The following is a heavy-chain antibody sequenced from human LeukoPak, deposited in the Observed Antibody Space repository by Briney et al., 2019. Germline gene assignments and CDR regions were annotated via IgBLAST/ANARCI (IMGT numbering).Heavy chain of an antibody. D-gene: IGHD6-6*01. CDR2: VYYTGGT. J-gene: IGHJ5*02. CDR3: VSNSSSSSWFDP. CDR1: GGSITSYTHY. V-gene: IGHV4-39*02. Sequence: SSETLSLTCTVAGGSITSYTHYWGWPRQPPGKGRAWIATVYYTGGTYYNPSLKSRVTISIDTSRNHFSLKLTSVIAADTAMYYCVSNSSSSSWFDPWGQGTLVTVSS.